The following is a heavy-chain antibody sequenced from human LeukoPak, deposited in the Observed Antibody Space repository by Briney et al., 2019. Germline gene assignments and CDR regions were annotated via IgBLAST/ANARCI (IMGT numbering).Heavy chain of an antibody. J-gene: IGHJ5*02. Sequence: PSETLSLTCTVSGGYITTNGYYWVWIRQSPGEALEWIESISYSGNTFYNPSLKSRVTISVDTSKNHFSLTLTSVTAADTALYFCANSDTFYNVMSGPWGQGTLVTVSS. CDR3: ANSDTFYNVMSGP. V-gene: IGHV4-39*02. CDR1: GGYITTNGYY. CDR2: ISYSGNT. D-gene: IGHD3-10*01.